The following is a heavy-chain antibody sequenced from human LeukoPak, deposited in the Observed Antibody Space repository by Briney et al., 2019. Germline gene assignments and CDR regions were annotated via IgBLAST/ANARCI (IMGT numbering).Heavy chain of an antibody. CDR3: AKDSRWEAVAGTGYFQH. V-gene: IGHV3-43D*03. CDR2: ISWDGGST. J-gene: IGHJ1*01. D-gene: IGHD6-19*01. CDR1: GFTFDDYA. Sequence: GGSLRLSCAASGFTFDDYAMHWVRQAPGKGLEWVSLISWDGGSTYYADSVKGRFTISRDNSKNSLYLQMNSLRAEDTALYYCAKDSRWEAVAGTGYFQHWGQGTLVTVSS.